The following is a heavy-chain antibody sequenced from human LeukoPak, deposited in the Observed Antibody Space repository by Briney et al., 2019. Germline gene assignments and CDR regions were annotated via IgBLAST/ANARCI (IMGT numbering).Heavy chain of an antibody. J-gene: IGHJ4*02. CDR2: IIPIFGTA. CDR1: GGTSSSYA. V-gene: IGHV1-69*05. D-gene: IGHD3-22*01. Sequence: GASVKVSCKASGGTSSSYAISWVRQAPGQGLEWMGGIIPIFGTANYAQKFQGRVTITTDESTSTAYMELSSLRSEDTAVYYCARATYYYDSNTPYGYFDYWGQGTLVTVSS. CDR3: ARATYYYDSNTPYGYFDY.